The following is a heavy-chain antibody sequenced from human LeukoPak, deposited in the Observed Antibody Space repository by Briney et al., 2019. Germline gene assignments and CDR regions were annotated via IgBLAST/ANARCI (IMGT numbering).Heavy chain of an antibody. V-gene: IGHV4-39*01. Sequence: NPSETLSLTCTVSGGSISSSSYYWGWIRQPPGKGLEWIGSIYYSGSTYYNPSLKSRVTISVDTSKNQFSLKLSSVTVADTAVYYCARRRTVTEGGSYYYYYYMDVWGKGTTVTVSS. CDR3: ARRRTVTEGGSYYYYYYMDV. D-gene: IGHD4-17*01. CDR1: GGSISSSSYY. J-gene: IGHJ6*03. CDR2: IYYSGST.